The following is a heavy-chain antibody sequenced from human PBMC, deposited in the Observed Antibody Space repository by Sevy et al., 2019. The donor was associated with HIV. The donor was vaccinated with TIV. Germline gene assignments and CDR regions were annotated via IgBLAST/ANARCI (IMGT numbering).Heavy chain of an antibody. CDR1: QFTFSHYG. V-gene: IGHV3-30*02. CDR3: AKNTAVAGTGGFHY. D-gene: IGHD6-13*01. CDR2: IQYDGNNR. Sequence: GGSLRLSCAASQFTFSHYGMHWVRQAPGKGLEWVAFIQYDGNNRYYADSVKGRFTISRGNSRNTPYLQMNSLRSEDTAIYDCAKNTAVAGTGGFHYWGHGTLVTVSS. J-gene: IGHJ4*01.